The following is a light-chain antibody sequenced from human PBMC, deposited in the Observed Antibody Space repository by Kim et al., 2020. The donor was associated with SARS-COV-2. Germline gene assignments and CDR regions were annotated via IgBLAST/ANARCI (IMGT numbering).Light chain of an antibody. CDR2: AES. J-gene: IGKJ2*01. V-gene: IGKV1-39*01. Sequence: SASVGDRVTITCRASQHITNHLNWYQQKPGKAPNLLIYAESSLQSGVPSRFSGNGSGTDFTLTISSLQPEDFATYYCQQSHSPPDTFGQGTKLEI. CDR3: QQSHSPPDT. CDR1: QHITNH.